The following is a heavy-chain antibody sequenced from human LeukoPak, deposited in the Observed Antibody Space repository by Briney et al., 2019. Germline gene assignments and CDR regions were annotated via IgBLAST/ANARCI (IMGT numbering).Heavy chain of an antibody. CDR1: GYTFTGYY. Sequence: EASVTVSCKASGYTFTGYYMHWVRQAPGQGLEWMGWINPNSGGTNYAQKFQGRVTMTRDTSISTAYMELSRLRSGDTAVYYCARAGLRAANWFDPWGQGTLVTVSS. J-gene: IGHJ5*02. D-gene: IGHD5-12*01. CDR3: ARAGLRAANWFDP. V-gene: IGHV1-2*02. CDR2: INPNSGGT.